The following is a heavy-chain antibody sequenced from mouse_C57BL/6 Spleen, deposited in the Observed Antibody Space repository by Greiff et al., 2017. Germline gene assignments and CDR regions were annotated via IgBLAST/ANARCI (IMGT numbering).Heavy chain of an antibody. CDR3: ARRYYGSSYDYAMDY. Sequence: EVKLMESGGDLVKPGGSLKLSCAASGFTFSSYGMSWVRQTPDKRLEWVATISSGGSYTYYPDSVKGRFTISRDNAKNTLYLQVSSLKSEDTAMYYCARRYYGSSYDYAMDYWGQGTSVTVSS. D-gene: IGHD1-1*01. V-gene: IGHV5-6*02. J-gene: IGHJ4*01. CDR1: GFTFSSYG. CDR2: ISSGGSYT.